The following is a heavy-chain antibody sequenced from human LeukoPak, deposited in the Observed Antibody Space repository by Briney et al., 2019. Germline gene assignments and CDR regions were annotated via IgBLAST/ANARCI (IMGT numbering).Heavy chain of an antibody. J-gene: IGHJ5*02. V-gene: IGHV3-48*01. CDR3: AILWFGELFTSNWFDP. CDR2: ISSSSTTI. Sequence: PGGSLRLSCAASGFTFSSYNMNWVRQAPGKGLEWVSYISSSSTTIFYADSVKGRFTISRDNAKNSLYLQMNSLRAEDTAVYYCAILWFGELFTSNWFDPWGQGTLVTVSS. CDR1: GFTFSSYN. D-gene: IGHD3-10*01.